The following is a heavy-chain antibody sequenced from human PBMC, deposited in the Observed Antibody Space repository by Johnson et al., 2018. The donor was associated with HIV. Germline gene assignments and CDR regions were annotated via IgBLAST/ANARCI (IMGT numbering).Heavy chain of an antibody. CDR2: ISGSGGST. D-gene: IGHD6-13*01. CDR1: GFTFDDYA. CDR3: AKDLQQPQRGEHALAQDAFDI. V-gene: IGHV3-23*04. Sequence: MLLVESGGGLVQPGRSLRLSCAASGFTFDDYAMHWVRQAPGKGLEWVSAISGSGGSTYYADSVKGRFTISRDNSKNTLYLQMNSLRAEDTAVYYCAKDLQQPQRGEHALAQDAFDIWGQGTMVTVSS. J-gene: IGHJ3*02.